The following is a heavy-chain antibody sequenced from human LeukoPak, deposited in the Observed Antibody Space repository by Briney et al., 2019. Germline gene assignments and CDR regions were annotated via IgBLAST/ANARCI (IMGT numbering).Heavy chain of an antibody. CDR2: IYYSGST. J-gene: IGHJ6*03. Sequence: SETLSLTCTVSGGSISTTSYYWGWIRQPPGKGLECIGNIYYSGSTYYNPSLKSRVTISVDTSKNQFSLKLSSVTAADTAVYYCARHVADGSGWYYGRDYYYMDVWGKGTTVTISS. D-gene: IGHD6-19*01. V-gene: IGHV4-39*01. CDR3: ARHVADGSGWYYGRDYYYMDV. CDR1: GGSISTTSYY.